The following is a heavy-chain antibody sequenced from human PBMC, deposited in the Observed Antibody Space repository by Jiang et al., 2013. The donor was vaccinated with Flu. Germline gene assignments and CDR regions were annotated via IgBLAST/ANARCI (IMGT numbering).Heavy chain of an antibody. CDR2: IKQDGGEK. D-gene: IGHD2-2*02. CDR3: ARRYCSSTSCYTSLDY. J-gene: IGHJ4*02. V-gene: IGHV3-7*01. Sequence: NIKQDGGEKYYVDSVKGRFTISRDNAKNSLYLQMNSLRAEDTAVYYCARRYCSSTSCYTSLDYWGQGTLVTVSS.